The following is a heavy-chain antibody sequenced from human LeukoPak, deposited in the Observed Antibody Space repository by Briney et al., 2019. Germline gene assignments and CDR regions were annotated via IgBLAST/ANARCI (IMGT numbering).Heavy chain of an antibody. Sequence: GGSLRLSCAASGFTFSRNAMHWVRQAPGKGLEWVAVIWYDGSNKYYADSVKGRFTISRDNSNNALYLQVNSLRAEDTAVYYCAGGSSGYLEAYWGQGSLVTVSS. J-gene: IGHJ4*02. CDR3: AGGSSGYLEAY. V-gene: IGHV3-33*01. CDR1: GFTFSRNA. CDR2: IWYDGSNK. D-gene: IGHD3-22*01.